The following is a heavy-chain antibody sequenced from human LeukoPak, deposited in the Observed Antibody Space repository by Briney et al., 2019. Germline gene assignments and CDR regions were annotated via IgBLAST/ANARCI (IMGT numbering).Heavy chain of an antibody. D-gene: IGHD6-19*01. J-gene: IGHJ4*02. Sequence: GGSLRLSCAASGFTFSSYGMHWVRQAPGKGLEWVAFIRYDGSNKYYADSVKGRFTISRDNSKNTLYLQMNSLRAEYTAVYYCAKAARGAVAGYYWGQGTLVTVSS. CDR1: GFTFSSYG. CDR3: AKAARGAVAGYY. CDR2: IRYDGSNK. V-gene: IGHV3-30*02.